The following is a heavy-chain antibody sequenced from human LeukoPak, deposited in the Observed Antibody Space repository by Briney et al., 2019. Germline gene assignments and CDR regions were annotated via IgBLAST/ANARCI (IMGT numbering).Heavy chain of an antibody. Sequence: PSETLSLTCTVSGGSISSYYWSWIRQPPGKGLEWIGYIYYSGSTNYNPSLKSRVTISVDTSKNQFSLKLSSVTAADTAVYYCARDRPTYYYDIIGPIDYWGQGTLVTVSS. CDR3: ARDRPTYYYDIIGPIDY. D-gene: IGHD3-22*01. V-gene: IGHV4-59*12. CDR2: IYYSGST. CDR1: GGSISSYY. J-gene: IGHJ4*02.